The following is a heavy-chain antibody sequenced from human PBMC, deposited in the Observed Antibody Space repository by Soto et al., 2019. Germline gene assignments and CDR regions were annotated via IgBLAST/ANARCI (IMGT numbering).Heavy chain of an antibody. D-gene: IGHD3-9*01. CDR2: INHSGST. V-gene: IGHV4-34*01. CDR3: AREPTYYDILTGNNWFDP. J-gene: IGHJ5*02. CDR1: GGSFSGYY. Sequence: QVQLQQWGAGLLKPSETLSLTCAVYGGSFSGYYWSWIRQPPGKGLEWIGEINHSGSTNYNPSLNSRVTISVDTPKNQFSLKLSSVTAADTAVYYCAREPTYYDILTGNNWFDPWGQGTLVTVSS.